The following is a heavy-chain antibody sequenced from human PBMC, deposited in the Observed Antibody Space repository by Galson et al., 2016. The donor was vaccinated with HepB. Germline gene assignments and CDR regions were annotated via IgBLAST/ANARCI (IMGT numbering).Heavy chain of an antibody. J-gene: IGHJ4*02. CDR2: TGHDGSYL. CDR1: GFTFTTYG. D-gene: IGHD4/OR15-4a*01. CDR3: ARDLALRRYFDY. V-gene: IGHV3-33*01. Sequence: SRRLYCEAPGFTFTTYGMPRVRHAPGKGPEWVTTTGHDGSYLHHVNSVKGRFTISRDNSKNTPYLQLNSLRDEDTAVYYCARDLALRRYFDYCGQGTLVTVSS.